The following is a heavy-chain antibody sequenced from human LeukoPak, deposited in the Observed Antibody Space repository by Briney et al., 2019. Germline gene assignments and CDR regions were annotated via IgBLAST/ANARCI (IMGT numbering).Heavy chain of an antibody. D-gene: IGHD5-12*01. CDR2: ISSGSTTI. Sequence: PGGSLRLSCAASGFTFSDYSMNWVRQAPGKGLEWVSYISSGSTTIYYADSVKGRFTISRDTAKKSLYLQMNSLRVEDTAVYYCARDYRYAFDNWGQGTLVTVSS. CDR3: ARDYRYAFDN. V-gene: IGHV3-48*04. CDR1: GFTFSDYS. J-gene: IGHJ4*02.